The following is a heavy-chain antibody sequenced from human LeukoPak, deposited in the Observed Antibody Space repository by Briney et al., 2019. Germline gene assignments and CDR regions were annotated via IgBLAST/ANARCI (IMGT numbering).Heavy chain of an antibody. CDR2: IKSKTDGGTT. V-gene: IGHV3-15*01. CDR1: GFTFSNAW. J-gene: IGHJ6*04. Sequence: PGGSLRLSCAASGFTFSNAWMSWVRQAPGKGLEWVGRIKSKTDGGTTDYAAPVKGRFTSSRDDSKNTLYLQMNSLRTEDTAVYYCTTLSIVVVPAAMTHYGMDVWGKGTTVTVSS. D-gene: IGHD2-2*01. CDR3: TTLSIVVVPAAMTHYGMDV.